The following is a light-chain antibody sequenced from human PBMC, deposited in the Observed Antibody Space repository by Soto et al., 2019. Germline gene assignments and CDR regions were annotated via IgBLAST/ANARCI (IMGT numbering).Light chain of an antibody. CDR1: QGINDY. CDR3: QQFNTYPLT. CDR2: AAS. V-gene: IGKV1-9*01. Sequence: DIQLTQSPSFLSASVGDRVTITCRASQGINDYLPWYQQKPGKAPKLLIYAASTLQSEVPSRFSGSASGTEFTLTISSLQPEDFATYYCQQFNTYPLTFGGGTKVEVK. J-gene: IGKJ4*01.